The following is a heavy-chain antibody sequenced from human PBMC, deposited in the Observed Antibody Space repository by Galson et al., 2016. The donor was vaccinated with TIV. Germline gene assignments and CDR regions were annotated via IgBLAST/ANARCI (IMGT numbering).Heavy chain of an antibody. CDR1: GFTFSGYV. D-gene: IGHD1-26*01. CDR3: TEVDKSGDYSWDAFDV. V-gene: IGHV3-23*01. CDR2: ISLNGGTT. Sequence: SLRLSCAASGFTFSGYVMNWVRQAPGKGLEWVSSISLNGGTTYYVDSVEGRFTISRDNSKYTLYLQMNSLRPEDTAIYYCTEVDKSGDYSWDAFDVWGQGAMVTVSS. J-gene: IGHJ3*01.